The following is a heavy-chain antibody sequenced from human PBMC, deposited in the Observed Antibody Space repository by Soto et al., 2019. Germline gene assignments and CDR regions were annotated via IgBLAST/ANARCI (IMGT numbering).Heavy chain of an antibody. J-gene: IGHJ6*03. CDR1: GGSFSGYY. CDR3: ARTSPYSNYARGKTSAYYYMDV. Sequence: SETLSLTCAVYGGSFSGYYWSWIRQPPGKGLEWIGEINHSGSTNYNPSLKSRVTISVDTSKNQFSLKLSSVTAADTAVYYCARTSPYSNYARGKTSAYYYMDVWGKGTTVTVSS. D-gene: IGHD4-4*01. V-gene: IGHV4-34*01. CDR2: INHSGST.